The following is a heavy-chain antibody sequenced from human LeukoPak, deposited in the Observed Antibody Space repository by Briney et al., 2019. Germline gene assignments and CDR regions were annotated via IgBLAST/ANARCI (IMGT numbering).Heavy chain of an antibody. D-gene: IGHD3-10*01. J-gene: IGHJ5*02. Sequence: GGSLRLSCAASGFTFSSHWMHWVRQAPGKGLVWVSRINGDGSNTTYADSVKGRFTISRDNAKNSLYLQMNSLRAEDTAVYYCARQGTEYWFDPWGQGTLVTVSP. CDR1: GFTFSSHW. V-gene: IGHV3-74*03. CDR3: ARQGTEYWFDP. CDR2: INGDGSNT.